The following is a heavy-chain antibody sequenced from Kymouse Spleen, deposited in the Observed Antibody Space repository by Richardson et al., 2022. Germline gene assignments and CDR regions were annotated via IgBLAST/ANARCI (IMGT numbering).Heavy chain of an antibody. CDR2: INHSGST. V-gene: IGHV4-34*01. D-gene: IGHD3-9*01. Sequence: QVQLQQWGAGLLKPSETLSLTCAVYGGSFSGYYWSWIRQPPGKGLEWIGEINHSGSTNYNPSLKSRVTISVDTSKNQFSLKLSSVTAADTAVYYCARGDYDILTGYYNWGQGTLVTVSS. J-gene: IGHJ4*02. CDR1: GGSFSGYY. CDR3: ARGDYDILTGYYN.